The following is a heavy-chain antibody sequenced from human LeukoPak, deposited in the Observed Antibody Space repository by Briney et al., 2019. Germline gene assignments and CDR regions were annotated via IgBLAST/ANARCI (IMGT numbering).Heavy chain of an antibody. CDR3: AQYCSGGSCVRRAFDI. J-gene: IGHJ3*02. D-gene: IGHD2-15*01. Sequence: SETLSLTCTVSGGSISSSSYYLGWIRQPPGKGLEWIGSIYYSGSTYYNPSLKSRVTISVDTSKNQFSLKLSSVTAADTAVYYCAQYCSGGSCVRRAFDIWGQGTMVTVSS. V-gene: IGHV4-39*01. CDR2: IYYSGST. CDR1: GGSISSSSYY.